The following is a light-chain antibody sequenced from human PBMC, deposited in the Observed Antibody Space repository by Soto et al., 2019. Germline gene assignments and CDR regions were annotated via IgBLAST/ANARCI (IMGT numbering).Light chain of an antibody. V-gene: IGKV3-15*01. J-gene: IGKJ4*01. Sequence: MTQSPATLSVSPGERVSLSCRASQSISTNLAWYQQKPGQAPRLLIYGASTRDTHIPDRFSGTGSETEFTLSVSSLQSEDFAIYYCQQYYDSPLVTFGGGTRVEI. CDR2: GAS. CDR1: QSISTN. CDR3: QQYYDSPLVT.